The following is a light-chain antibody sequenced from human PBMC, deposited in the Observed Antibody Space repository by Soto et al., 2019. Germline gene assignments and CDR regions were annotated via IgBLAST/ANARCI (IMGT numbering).Light chain of an antibody. V-gene: IGKV3-15*01. J-gene: IGKJ1*01. CDR1: QSFSSSY. CDR3: LQYNDGPPWT. CDR2: RAS. Sequence: EIVLTQSPGTLYLSPGERATLSCRASQSFSSSYLAWYQQKPGQTPRLLLYRASTRATGIPARFSASGSGTEFTLTITSLQSEDFAVYYCLQYNDGPPWTFGPGTKVDIK.